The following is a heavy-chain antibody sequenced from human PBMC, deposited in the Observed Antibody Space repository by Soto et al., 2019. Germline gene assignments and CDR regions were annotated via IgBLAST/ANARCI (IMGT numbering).Heavy chain of an antibody. V-gene: IGHV4-4*07. CDR3: VRDIGGSGWFAP. CDR2: IYSSGTT. D-gene: IGHD2-15*01. Sequence: ETLCLTCPVSGVSIKNYYCSWIRQAAGKGLEWIGRIYSSGTTNYNPSLKSRVTMSVDMSKSQLSLTLRSVTAADTAVNYCVRDIGGSGWFAPWGQGTLVTVCS. CDR1: GVSIKNYY. J-gene: IGHJ5*02.